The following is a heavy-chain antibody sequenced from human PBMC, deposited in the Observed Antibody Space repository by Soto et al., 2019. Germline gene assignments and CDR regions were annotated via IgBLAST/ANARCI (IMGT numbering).Heavy chain of an antibody. J-gene: IGHJ6*02. Sequence: KPSETLSLTCAVSGGSISSSNWWSWVRQPPGKGLEWIGEIYHSGSTNYNPSLKSRVTISVDKSKNQFSLKLSSVTAADTAVYYCARFYDILTGYHPYYYYYGMDVWGQGTTVTVSS. CDR1: GGSISSSNW. CDR2: IYHSGST. V-gene: IGHV4-4*02. CDR3: ARFYDILTGYHPYYYYYGMDV. D-gene: IGHD3-9*01.